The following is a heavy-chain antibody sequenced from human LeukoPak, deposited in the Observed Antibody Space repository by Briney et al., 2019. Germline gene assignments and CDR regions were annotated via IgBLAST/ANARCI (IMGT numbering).Heavy chain of an antibody. CDR2: SNGYDT. V-gene: IGHV3-23*01. J-gene: IGHJ4*02. Sequence: PGVSLRLSCAASGFTFSTYAMSWVRHAPGKGLEWVSASNGYDTYYADSVKGRFTISKDNSKNTLYLQMNSLRAEDSAIYYCAKGSSNGRPYYFDFWGPGSLVTVSS. CDR1: GFTFSTYA. CDR3: AKGSSNGRPYYFDF. D-gene: IGHD6-25*01.